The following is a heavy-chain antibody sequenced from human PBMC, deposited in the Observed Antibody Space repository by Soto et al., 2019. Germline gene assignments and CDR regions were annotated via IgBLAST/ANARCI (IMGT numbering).Heavy chain of an antibody. CDR1: GGSISSGGTGSY. D-gene: IGHD1-1*01. CDR3: ASGHDAYKVRY. CDR2: IYYTGNT. Sequence: QVQLQESGPGLVKPSQTLSLTCTVSGGSISSGGTGSYWTWIRQLPGKGLEWIGYIYYTGNTYSNPSLKSRPTISIAPSENQFSLKLTSVTAADTAVYFCASGHDAYKVRYWGQGTLVTVSS. J-gene: IGHJ4*02. V-gene: IGHV4-31*03.